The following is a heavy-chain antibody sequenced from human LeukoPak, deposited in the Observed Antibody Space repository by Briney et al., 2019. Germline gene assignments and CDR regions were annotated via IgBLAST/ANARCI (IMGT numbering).Heavy chain of an antibody. V-gene: IGHV3-23*01. Sequence: GGSLRLSCAASGFTFSSYAMSWVRQAPGKGLEWVSAISGSGGSTYYADSVKGRFTISRDNSKNTLYLQMNSPRAEDTAVYYCAKDGPRDIVVVPAADPYYFDYWGQGTLVTVS. J-gene: IGHJ4*02. CDR2: ISGSGGST. CDR3: AKDGPRDIVVVPAADPYYFDY. D-gene: IGHD2-2*01. CDR1: GFTFSSYA.